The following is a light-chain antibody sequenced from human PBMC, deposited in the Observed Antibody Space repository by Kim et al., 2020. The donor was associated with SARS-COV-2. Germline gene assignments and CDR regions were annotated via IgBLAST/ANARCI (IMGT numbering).Light chain of an antibody. CDR1: KLGDKN. Sequence: PGQTASGTCSGDKLGDKNFSWHQHNPGQSPGLVIYQQNRRPAGIPERSSGANSANTAALTISGAQAMDEADYYCQSWDSSTVVFGGGTQLTVL. CDR2: QQN. CDR3: QSWDSSTVV. J-gene: IGLJ2*01. V-gene: IGLV3-1*01.